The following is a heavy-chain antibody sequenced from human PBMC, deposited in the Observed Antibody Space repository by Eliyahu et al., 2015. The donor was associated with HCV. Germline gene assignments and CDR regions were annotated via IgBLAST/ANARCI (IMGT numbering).Heavy chain of an antibody. CDR1: GFTFSSYS. J-gene: IGHJ3*02. V-gene: IGHV3-48*01. CDR3: ARDWSATNSFDI. D-gene: IGHD2-8*01. Sequence: EVQLVESGGGLLQPGGSLRLSCVASGFTFSSYSMNWVRQAPGKGLEWGSYISSSSGTMYYADSVKGRFTISRDNAKNSLYLQMNSLRAEDTAVYYCARDWSATNSFDIWGQGTMVTVSS. CDR2: ISSSSGTM.